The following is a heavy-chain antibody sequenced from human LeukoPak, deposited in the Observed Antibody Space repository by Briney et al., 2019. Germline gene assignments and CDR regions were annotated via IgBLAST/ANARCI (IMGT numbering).Heavy chain of an antibody. Sequence: GGSLRLSCAASGFTFSSYWMYWVRQAPGMGLVWVSRINSDGTTTSYADSVRGRFTVSRDNAKNTLYLQMNSLRAEDTAVYYCARVLTDYDFWSGLSDWGQGTLVSVSS. V-gene: IGHV3-74*01. J-gene: IGHJ4*02. CDR3: ARVLTDYDFWSGLSD. CDR1: GFTFSSYW. D-gene: IGHD3-3*01. CDR2: INSDGTTT.